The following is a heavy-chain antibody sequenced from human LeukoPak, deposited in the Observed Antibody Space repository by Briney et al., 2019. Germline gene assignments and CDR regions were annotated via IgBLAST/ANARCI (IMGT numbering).Heavy chain of an antibody. CDR3: AKAYGSGWSRHYGMDV. CDR2: ISYDGSNK. D-gene: IGHD6-19*01. V-gene: IGHV3-30*18. J-gene: IGHJ6*02. CDR1: GFTFSSYG. Sequence: GGSLRLPCAASGFTFSSYGMHWVRQAPGKGLEWVAVISYDGSNKYYADSVKGRFTISRDNSKNTLYLQMNSLRAEDTAVYYCAKAYGSGWSRHYGMDVWGQGTTVTVSS.